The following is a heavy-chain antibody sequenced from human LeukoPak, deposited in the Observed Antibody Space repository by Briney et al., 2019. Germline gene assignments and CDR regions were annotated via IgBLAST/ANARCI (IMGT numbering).Heavy chain of an antibody. CDR2: IYDSGST. J-gene: IGHJ6*03. D-gene: IGHD3-22*01. CDR1: GGSISSYY. V-gene: IGHV4-59*01. Sequence: PSETLSLTCTVSGGSISSYYWNWIRQPPVKGLEWIGYIYDSGSTYYNPSLKSRVTISVDTSKNQFSLKLTSVTAADTAVYYCARTRYDYYDSSGEVSYYMDVWGKGTTVTISS. CDR3: ARTRYDYYDSSGEVSYYMDV.